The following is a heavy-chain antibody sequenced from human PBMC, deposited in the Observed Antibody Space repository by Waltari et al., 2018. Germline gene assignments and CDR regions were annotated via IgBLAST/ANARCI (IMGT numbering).Heavy chain of an antibody. Sequence: QVQLQESGPGLVKPSGTLSLICSVSGGSISSTYWLTWVRQSPGKGLEWIGEIYHTVTTNYKPSLKRRVTISLDKSKNQFSLKLTSVTAADTAVYYCARGRGANINTIRGVFDIWGQGTMVTVSS. CDR2: IYHTVTT. D-gene: IGHD3-10*01. CDR3: ARGRGANINTIRGVFDI. V-gene: IGHV4-4*02. CDR1: GGSISSTYW. J-gene: IGHJ3*02.